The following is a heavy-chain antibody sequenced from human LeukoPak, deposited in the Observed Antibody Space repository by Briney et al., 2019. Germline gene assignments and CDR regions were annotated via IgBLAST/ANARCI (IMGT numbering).Heavy chain of an antibody. CDR1: GFTFSSYG. CDR3: AKDVYSSSQSYYFDY. CDR2: IRYDGSNK. D-gene: IGHD6-6*01. J-gene: IGHJ4*02. V-gene: IGHV3-30*02. Sequence: GGSLRLSCAASGFTFSSYGMHWVRQAPGKGLEWVAFIRYDGSNKYYADSVKGRFTISRDNSKNTLYLQMSSLRAEDTAVYYCAKDVYSSSQSYYFDYWGQGTLVTVSS.